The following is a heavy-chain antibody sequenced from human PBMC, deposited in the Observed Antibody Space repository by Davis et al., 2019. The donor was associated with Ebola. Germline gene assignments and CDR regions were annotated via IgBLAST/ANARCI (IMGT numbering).Heavy chain of an antibody. J-gene: IGHJ4*02. Sequence: EGSLRLSCAASGFTFSGSAMHWVRQASGKGLEWVGRIRSKANSYATAYAASVKGRFTISRDDSKNTAYLQMNSLKTEDTAVYYCTRQDGVEDYWGQGTLVTVSS. CDR3: TRQDGVEDY. CDR2: IRSKANSYAT. CDR1: GFTFSGSA. V-gene: IGHV3-73*01. D-gene: IGHD4-17*01.